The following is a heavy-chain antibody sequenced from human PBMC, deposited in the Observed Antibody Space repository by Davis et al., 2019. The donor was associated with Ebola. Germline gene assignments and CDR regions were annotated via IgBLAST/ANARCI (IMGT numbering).Heavy chain of an antibody. Sequence: GGSLRLSCAASGFTFELYAMSWVRQAPGKGLEWMSIISHDGSNRFYADSVKGRFTISRDNSKNTLYLQMNSLRAEDTAVYYCANTPQDDYGDLFDYWGQGTLVTVSS. J-gene: IGHJ4*02. CDR3: ANTPQDDYGDLFDY. D-gene: IGHD4-17*01. V-gene: IGHV3-30*07. CDR2: ISHDGSNR. CDR1: GFTFELYA.